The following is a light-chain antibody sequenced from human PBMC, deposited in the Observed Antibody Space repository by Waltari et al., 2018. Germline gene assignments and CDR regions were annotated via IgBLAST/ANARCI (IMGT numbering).Light chain of an antibody. CDR2: GAS. Sequence: EIVMTQSPATLSVSPGERATLSCRASQSVSSNLAWYQQKPGQAPRLLIYGASTSATGMPARFSGSGSGAEFTLIISSLQSEDFGVYYCQQYNNWPLTFGGGTKVEIK. J-gene: IGKJ4*01. CDR1: QSVSSN. CDR3: QQYNNWPLT. V-gene: IGKV3-15*01.